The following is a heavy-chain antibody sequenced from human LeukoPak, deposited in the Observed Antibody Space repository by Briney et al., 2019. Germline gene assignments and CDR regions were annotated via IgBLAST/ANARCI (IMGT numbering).Heavy chain of an antibody. J-gene: IGHJ3*02. Sequence: SETLSLTCTVSGGSISSYYWSWIRQPPGKGLEWIGYIYYSGSTNYNPSLKSRVTISVDTSKNQFSLKLSSVTAADTAVYYCARDGAVAGTKSAFDIWGQGTMVTVSS. D-gene: IGHD6-19*01. CDR1: GGSISSYY. CDR2: IYYSGST. V-gene: IGHV4-59*12. CDR3: ARDGAVAGTKSAFDI.